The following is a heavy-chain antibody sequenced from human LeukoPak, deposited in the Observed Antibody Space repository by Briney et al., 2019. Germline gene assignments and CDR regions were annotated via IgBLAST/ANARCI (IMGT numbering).Heavy chain of an antibody. CDR2: VNPNSGNK. D-gene: IGHD1-26*01. Sequence: ASVKVSCKASGYTFTSYDINWVRQATGQGREWRGWVNPNSGNKGYAQKSQGRVTMTRNTSIRTAYMELSSLRSEDTAVYYCARGDSGSYVSYYYYYYYMDVWGKGTTVAVSS. CDR3: ARGDSGSYVSYYYYYYYMDV. V-gene: IGHV1-8*01. CDR1: GYTFTSYD. J-gene: IGHJ6*03.